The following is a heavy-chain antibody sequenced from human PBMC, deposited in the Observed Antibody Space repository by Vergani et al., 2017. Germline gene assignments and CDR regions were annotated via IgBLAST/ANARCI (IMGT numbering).Heavy chain of an antibody. J-gene: IGHJ5*02. D-gene: IGHD6-19*01. V-gene: IGHV4-34*11. CDR3: ARGPSRWLTTQENWFDP. CDR2: IYYSGST. CDR1: GGSISSYY. Sequence: QVQLQQWGAGLLKPSETLSLTCAVYGGSISSYYWSWIRQPPGKGLEWIGYIYYSGSTNYNPSLESRGTIPVDTSKNQSSLKLSSVTAADTAVYFCARGPSRWLTTQENWFDPWGQGTLVTVSS.